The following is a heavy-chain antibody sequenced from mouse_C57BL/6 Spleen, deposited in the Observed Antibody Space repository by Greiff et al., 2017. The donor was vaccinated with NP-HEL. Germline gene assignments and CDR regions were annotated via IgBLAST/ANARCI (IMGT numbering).Heavy chain of an antibody. Sequence: VQLQQSGAELVKPGASVKLSCTASGFNIKDYYMHWVKQRTEQGLEWIGRIDPEDGETKSAPKFQGKATITAATSSNTAYLQLSSLTSEDTAVYYCARSYYGRGPSMDYWGQGTSVTVSS. CDR3: ARSYYGRGPSMDY. D-gene: IGHD1-1*01. CDR2: IDPEDGET. V-gene: IGHV14-2*01. J-gene: IGHJ4*01. CDR1: GFNIKDYY.